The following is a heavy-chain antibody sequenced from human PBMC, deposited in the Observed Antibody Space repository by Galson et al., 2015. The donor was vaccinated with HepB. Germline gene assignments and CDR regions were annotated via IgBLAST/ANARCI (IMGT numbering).Heavy chain of an antibody. Sequence: SVKVSCKASGYTFTSYAMHWVRQAPGQRLEWMGWINAGNGNTKYSQKFQGRVTITRDTSASTAYMELSSLRSEDTAVYYCARGTYNYYDILTGYYRVNPFDYWGQGTLVTVSS. D-gene: IGHD3-9*01. CDR3: ARGTYNYYDILTGYYRVNPFDY. V-gene: IGHV1-3*01. CDR1: GYTFTSYA. J-gene: IGHJ4*02. CDR2: INAGNGNT.